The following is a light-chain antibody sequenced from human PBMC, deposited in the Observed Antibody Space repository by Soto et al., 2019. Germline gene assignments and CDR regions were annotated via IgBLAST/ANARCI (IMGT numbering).Light chain of an antibody. Sequence: EIVLTQSPATLSVSPGERATLSCRASQDVNIDLVWYQQKPGQAPKLLMFTASARATGIPARFTGGGSETDFTLTISSPQPEDSAVYYCPQFNTWPFTFGPGTKVEIK. V-gene: IGKV3D-15*01. CDR3: PQFNTWPFT. CDR1: QDVNID. CDR2: TAS. J-gene: IGKJ3*01.